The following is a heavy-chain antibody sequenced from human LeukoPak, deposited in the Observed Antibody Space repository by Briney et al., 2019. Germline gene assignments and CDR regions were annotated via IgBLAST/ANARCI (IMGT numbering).Heavy chain of an antibody. Sequence: GGSLRLSCTASGFTFGDYAMSWVRQAPGKGLEWVGFIRSKAYGGTTEYAASVKGRFTISRDDSKSIAYLQMNSLKTEDTAVYYCTRKGNDFRSGYSGWFDPWGQGTLVTVSS. CDR2: IRSKAYGGTT. V-gene: IGHV3-49*04. D-gene: IGHD3-3*01. CDR1: GFTFGDYA. CDR3: TRKGNDFRSGYSGWFDP. J-gene: IGHJ5*02.